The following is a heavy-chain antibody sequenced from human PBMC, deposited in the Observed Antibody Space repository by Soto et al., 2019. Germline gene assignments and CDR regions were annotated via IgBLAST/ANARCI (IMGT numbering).Heavy chain of an antibody. CDR1: GYTFTSYD. CDR2: ISTSNGDT. V-gene: IGHV1-18*04. J-gene: IGHJ6*02. D-gene: IGHD2-2*02. Sequence: GAPVDVSCKHSGYTFTSYDTNCVRQAPGQGLDWIGWISTSNGDTNYAQKLQDRVTMTTDTSTSTAYMELRSLRSDDTAVYYCARPGYCSSTSCYNYYYYYGMDVWGQGITVTVSS. CDR3: ARPGYCSSTSCYNYYYYYGMDV.